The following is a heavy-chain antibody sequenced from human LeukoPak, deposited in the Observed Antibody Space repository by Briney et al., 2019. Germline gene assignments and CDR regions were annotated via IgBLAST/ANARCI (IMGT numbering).Heavy chain of an antibody. V-gene: IGHV1-8*01. Sequence: ASVKVSCKASGYTFTSYDINWVRQATGQGLVWMGWMNPNSGNTGYAQKFQGRVTITADESTSTAYMELSSLRSEDTAVYYCARDGGYCSSTSCSTWGQGTLVTVSS. CDR1: GYTFTSYD. D-gene: IGHD2-2*01. CDR3: ARDGGYCSSTSCST. CDR2: MNPNSGNT. J-gene: IGHJ5*02.